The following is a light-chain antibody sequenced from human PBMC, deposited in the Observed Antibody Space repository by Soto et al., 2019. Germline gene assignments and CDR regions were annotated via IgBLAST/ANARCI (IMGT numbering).Light chain of an antibody. V-gene: IGLV2-14*01. CDR2: EVS. CDR3: SSYTSSSTPVV. Sequence: QSALTQPASVSGSPGQSITISCTGTSSDVGGYNYVSWYQQHPGKAPKLMIYEVSNRPSGVSNRFSGSKSGNTASLTISGLHAEDADDYYCSSYTSSSTPVVFGGGTKLTVL. CDR1: SSDVGGYNY. J-gene: IGLJ2*01.